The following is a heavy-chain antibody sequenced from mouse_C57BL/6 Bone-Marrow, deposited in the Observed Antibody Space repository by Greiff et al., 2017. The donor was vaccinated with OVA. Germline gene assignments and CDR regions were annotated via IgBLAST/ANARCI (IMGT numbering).Heavy chain of an antibody. D-gene: IGHD1-1*01. Sequence: EVMLVESEGGLVQPGSSMKLSCTASGFTFSDYYMAWVRQVPEKGLEWVANINYDGSSTYYLDSLKSRFIISRDNAKNILYLQMSSLKSEDTATYYGARDHYYYYGSSYGFAYWGQGTLVTVSA. J-gene: IGHJ3*01. CDR3: ARDHYYYYGSSYGFAY. V-gene: IGHV5-16*01. CDR2: INYDGSST. CDR1: GFTFSDYY.